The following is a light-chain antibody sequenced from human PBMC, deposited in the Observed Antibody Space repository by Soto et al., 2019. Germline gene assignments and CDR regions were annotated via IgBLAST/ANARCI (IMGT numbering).Light chain of an antibody. Sequence: VMTQYPLSLSFAPGQPASISCKSSQSLLHITGETFLFWHLHKPAQSPQLLIYEVSTRVSGVTDRFSGSGSGTDFTLEIIRVETDDVGIYYCMQSTQLLPTFGQGTRLEIK. CDR2: EVS. V-gene: IGKV2D-29*02. J-gene: IGKJ5*01. CDR3: MQSTQLLPT. CDR1: QSLLHITGETF.